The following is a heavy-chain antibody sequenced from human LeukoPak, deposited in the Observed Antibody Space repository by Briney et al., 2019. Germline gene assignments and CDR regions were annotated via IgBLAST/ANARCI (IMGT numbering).Heavy chain of an antibody. D-gene: IGHD3-22*01. CDR1: GFTFTSFA. J-gene: IGHJ4*02. CDR2: ISRSGVAT. CDR3: AKHSHDGSAPYYEVQLDY. V-gene: IGHV3-23*01. Sequence: HAGGSLRLSCAASGFTFTSFAMSWVRQAPGKGLGWVSTISRSGVATYYANSVKGRFTISRDNSKNTVYLQMNSLRAEDTAIYYCAKHSHDGSAPYYEVQLDYWGQGTLVTVSS.